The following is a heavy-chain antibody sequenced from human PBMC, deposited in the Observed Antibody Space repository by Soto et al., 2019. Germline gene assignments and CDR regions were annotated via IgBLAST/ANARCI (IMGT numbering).Heavy chain of an antibody. CDR2: ISYDGSNK. V-gene: IGHV3-30*03. CDR1: GFTFSNYG. J-gene: IGHJ6*02. CDR3: ATDDYGMDV. Sequence: QVQLVESGGGVVQPGRSLRLSCAASGFTFSNYGMHWVRQAPGKGLEWGAIISYDGSNKYYADSVKGRFTISRDNSKNTLYLQMNSPRAEDTAVYYCATDDYGMDVWGQGTTVTVSS.